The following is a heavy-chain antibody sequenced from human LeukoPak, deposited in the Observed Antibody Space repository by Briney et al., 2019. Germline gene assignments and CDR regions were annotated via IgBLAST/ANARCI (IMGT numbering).Heavy chain of an antibody. Sequence: GESLKISCKGSGYSFTSYWIGWVRQLPGKGLEWMGIIYPGDSDTRYSPSFQGQVTISADKSISTAYLQWSSLEASDTAMYYCARVKTYYYDSSGSPRVDYFDYWGQGTLVTVSS. CDR3: ARVKTYYYDSSGSPRVDYFDY. D-gene: IGHD3-22*01. V-gene: IGHV5-51*01. J-gene: IGHJ4*02. CDR1: GYSFTSYW. CDR2: IYPGDSDT.